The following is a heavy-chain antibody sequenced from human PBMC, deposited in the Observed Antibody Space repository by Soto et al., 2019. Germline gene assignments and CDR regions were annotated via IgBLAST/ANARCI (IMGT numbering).Heavy chain of an antibody. Sequence: QGQLVQSGGEVKKPGASVKLSCTASGYTFTSYGISWVRQAPGQGLEWMGWISAYNGKTNYAQNVQGRVLMTTDASTRPAYRDLRSLRSDETAVYYCARRGVVNYYHRMDVWGQGTTVTVSS. CDR1: GYTFTSYG. D-gene: IGHD3-16*02. CDR3: ARRGVVNYYHRMDV. V-gene: IGHV1-18*01. J-gene: IGHJ6*02. CDR2: ISAYNGKT.